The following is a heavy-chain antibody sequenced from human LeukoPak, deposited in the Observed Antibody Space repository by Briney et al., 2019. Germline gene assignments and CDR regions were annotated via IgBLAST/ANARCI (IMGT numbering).Heavy chain of an antibody. J-gene: IGHJ6*02. CDR1: AFTFSSFG. CDR3: ARADGDYVGFRGLMDV. V-gene: IGHV3-33*01. Sequence: PGGSLRLSCAASAFTFSSFGMHWVRQAPGKGLEWVAVIWYDGTNKYYADSVKGRFTISRDNSKSTLYLQMNSLRAEDTAVYYCARADGDYVGFRGLMDVWGLGTTVTVSS. D-gene: IGHD4-17*01. CDR2: IWYDGTNK.